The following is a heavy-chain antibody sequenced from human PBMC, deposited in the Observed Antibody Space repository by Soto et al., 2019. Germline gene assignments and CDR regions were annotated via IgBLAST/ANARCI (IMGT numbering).Heavy chain of an antibody. J-gene: IGHJ4*02. V-gene: IGHV3-48*01. CDR3: AIDYNDFWSGHFYY. Sequence: GGSLRLSCAASGFRFSDYSMNWVRQAPGRGLEWVSYISSSSFTIHYADSVEGRFAISRDNAKNSLYLQMNSLRVEDTAVYYCAIDYNDFWSGHFYYWGQGALVTVSS. D-gene: IGHD3-3*01. CDR1: GFRFSDYS. CDR2: ISSSSFTI.